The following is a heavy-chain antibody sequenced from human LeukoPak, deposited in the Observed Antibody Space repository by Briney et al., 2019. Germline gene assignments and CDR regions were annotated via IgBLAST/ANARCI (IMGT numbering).Heavy chain of an antibody. CDR3: AKDGVAAAGNYFDY. D-gene: IGHD6-13*01. Sequence: GGSLRLSCAASGFTFSSYGMHWVRQAPGKGLEWVAVIWYGGSNKYYADSVKGRFTISRDNSKNTLYLQMNSLRAEDTAVYYCAKDGVAAAGNYFDYWGQGTLVTVSS. CDR1: GFTFSSYG. J-gene: IGHJ4*02. CDR2: IWYGGSNK. V-gene: IGHV3-30*02.